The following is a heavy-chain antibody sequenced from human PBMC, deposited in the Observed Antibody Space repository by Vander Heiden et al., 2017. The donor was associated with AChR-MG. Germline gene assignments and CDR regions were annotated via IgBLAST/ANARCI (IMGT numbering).Heavy chain of an antibody. Sequence: QVQLQQWGAGLLKPSETLSLTCAVYGGSFSGYYWSWIRQPPGKGLEWIWEINHSGSTNYNPSLKSRVTISVDTSKNQFSLKLSSVTAADTAVYYCARELNDWSTDYWYFDLWGRGTLVTVSS. CDR3: ARELNDWSTDYWYFDL. CDR2: INHSGST. D-gene: IGHD1-1*01. J-gene: IGHJ2*01. V-gene: IGHV4-34*01. CDR1: GGSFSGYY.